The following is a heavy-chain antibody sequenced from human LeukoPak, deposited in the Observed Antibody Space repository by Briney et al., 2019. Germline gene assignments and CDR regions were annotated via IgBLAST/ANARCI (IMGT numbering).Heavy chain of an antibody. CDR2: IYYSGST. D-gene: IGHD2-8*01. J-gene: IGHJ4*02. CDR3: ARVSNRRYFDY. Sequence: SETLSLTCTVSGGSISSSSYYWGWLRQPPGKGLEWIGSIYYSGSTYYNPSLKSRVTISVDTSKNQFSLKLSSVTAADTAVYYCARVSNRRYFDYWGQGTLVTVSS. CDR1: GGSISSSSYY. V-gene: IGHV4-39*07.